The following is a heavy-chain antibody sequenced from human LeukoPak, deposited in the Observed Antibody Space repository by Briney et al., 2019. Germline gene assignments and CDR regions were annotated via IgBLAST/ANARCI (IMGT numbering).Heavy chain of an antibody. CDR1: GGPISSYY. Sequence: SETLSLTCTVSGGPISSYYWSWIRQPPGKGLEWIGYIYYSGSINYKPSLKSRVTISVDTSKNQFSLKLSSVTAADTAVYYCARFDSSGHEAFDIWGQGTMVTVSS. V-gene: IGHV4-59*01. CDR3: ARFDSSGHEAFDI. D-gene: IGHD3-22*01. CDR2: IYYSGSI. J-gene: IGHJ3*02.